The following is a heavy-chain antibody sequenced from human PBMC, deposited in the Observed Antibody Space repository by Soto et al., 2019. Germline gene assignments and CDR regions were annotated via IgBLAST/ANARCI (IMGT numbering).Heavy chain of an antibody. J-gene: IGHJ6*02. Sequence: ASVKVSCKASGYTFTSYAMHWVRQAPGQRLEWMGWINAGNGNTKYSQKFQGRVTITRGTSASTAYMELSSLRSEDTAVYYCARWESYCISTSCPYGMDVWGQGTTVTVSS. CDR3: ARWESYCISTSCPYGMDV. D-gene: IGHD2-2*01. V-gene: IGHV1-3*01. CDR1: GYTFTSYA. CDR2: INAGNGNT.